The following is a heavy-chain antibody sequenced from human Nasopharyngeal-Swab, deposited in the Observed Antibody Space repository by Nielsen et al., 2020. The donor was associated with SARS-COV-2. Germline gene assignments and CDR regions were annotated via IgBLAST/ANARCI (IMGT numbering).Heavy chain of an antibody. CDR3: ARDFGAPSSSWYDGDWFDP. V-gene: IGHV3-48*04. CDR1: GFTFSSYA. D-gene: IGHD6-13*01. Sequence: GESLKISCAASGFTFSSYAMSWVRQAPGKGLEWVSYISSSGSTIYYADSVKGRFTISRDNAKNSLYLQMNSLRAEDTAVYYCARDFGAPSSSWYDGDWFDPWGQGTLVTVSS. CDR2: ISSSGSTI. J-gene: IGHJ5*02.